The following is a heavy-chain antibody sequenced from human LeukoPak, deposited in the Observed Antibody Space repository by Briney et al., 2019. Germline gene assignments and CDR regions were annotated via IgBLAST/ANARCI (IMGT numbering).Heavy chain of an antibody. J-gene: IGHJ4*02. Sequence: GGSLRLSCAASGFTFSSYSMNWVRQAPGKGLEWVSSISSSSSYIYYADSVKGRYTISRDNAKNSLYLQMNSLRAEATAVYYCARDSSSWYGTPYFAYWGQGTLVTVSS. CDR3: ARDSSSWYGTPYFAY. CDR1: GFTFSSYS. CDR2: ISSSSSYI. D-gene: IGHD6-13*01. V-gene: IGHV3-21*01.